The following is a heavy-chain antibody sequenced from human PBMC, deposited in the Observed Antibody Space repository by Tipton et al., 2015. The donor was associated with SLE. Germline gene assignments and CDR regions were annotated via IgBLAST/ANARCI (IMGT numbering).Heavy chain of an antibody. CDR2: IYHSGGT. Sequence: LRLSCTVSGASISSSYLSWIRQPPGKGLEWIGHIYHSGGTYYNASLKGRVAISADTSNNQFSLELRSVTAADTAVYYCARHLGVIVAFEVWGQGTVLTVSS. CDR3: ARHLGVIVAFEV. CDR1: GASISSSY. J-gene: IGHJ3*01. D-gene: IGHD3-10*01. V-gene: IGHV4-59*01.